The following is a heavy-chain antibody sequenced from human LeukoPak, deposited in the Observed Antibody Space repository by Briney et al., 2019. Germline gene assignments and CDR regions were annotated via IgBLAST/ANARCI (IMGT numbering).Heavy chain of an antibody. CDR2: ISSSGSTI. V-gene: IGHV3-48*03. CDR1: GFTFSSYE. D-gene: IGHD5-24*01. J-gene: IGHJ4*02. Sequence: GGSLRLSCAASGFTFSSYEMNWVRQAPGKGLEWVSYISSSGSTIYYADSVKGRFTISRDNAKNSLYLQTNSLRAEDTAVYYCASRDGYRQFDYWGQGTLVTVSP. CDR3: ASRDGYRQFDY.